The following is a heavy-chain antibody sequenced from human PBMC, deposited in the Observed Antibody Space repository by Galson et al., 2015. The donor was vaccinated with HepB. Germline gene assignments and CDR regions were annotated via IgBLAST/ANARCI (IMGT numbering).Heavy chain of an antibody. CDR1: GDSINTHHYF. D-gene: IGHD5-12*01. CDR3: ARDRYSRNLDAEY. CDR2: VYHRGDT. V-gene: IGHV4-39*02. J-gene: IGHJ4*02. Sequence: LSLTCSVSGDSINTHHYFWAWVRQPPGKGLEWIATVYHRGDTYYNPSLKNRVVISIDTSRNQFYLKVNSVTAADTACYHCARDRYSRNLDAEYWGQGTLVTVSA.